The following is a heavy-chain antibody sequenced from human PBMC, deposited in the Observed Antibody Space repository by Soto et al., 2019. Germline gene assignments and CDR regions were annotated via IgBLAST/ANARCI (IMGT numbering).Heavy chain of an antibody. CDR1: GYTFTSYG. CDR3: ARAYSGSYYGSRFYY. CDR2: ISAYDGNTNYAYNGNT. V-gene: IGHV1-18*01. J-gene: IGHJ4*02. Sequence: QVQLVQSGAEVKKPGASVKVSCKASGYTFTSYGISWVRQAPGQGLEWMGWISAYDGNTNYAYNGNTNYAQKLQGRVTMTTDTSTSTAYMELRSQRSDDTAVYYCARAYSGSYYGSRFYYWGQGTLVTVSS. D-gene: IGHD1-26*01.